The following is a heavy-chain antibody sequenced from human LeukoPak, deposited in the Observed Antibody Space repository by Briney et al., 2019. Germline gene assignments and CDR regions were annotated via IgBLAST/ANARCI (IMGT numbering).Heavy chain of an antibody. D-gene: IGHD3-16*01. CDR3: AGSWGYRAFDI. J-gene: IGHJ3*02. CDR2: INQDGSDK. Sequence: GGPLRLSCAASGFTFSAYWMSWVRQAPGKGLEWVANINQDGSDKYYVDSVKGRFTISRDNAKNSLYLQMNSLRAEDTAVYYCAGSWGYRAFDIWGQGTMVTVSS. V-gene: IGHV3-7*01. CDR1: GFTFSAYW.